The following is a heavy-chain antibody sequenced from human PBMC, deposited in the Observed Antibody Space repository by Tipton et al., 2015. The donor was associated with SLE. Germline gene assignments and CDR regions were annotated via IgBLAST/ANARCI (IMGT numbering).Heavy chain of an antibody. J-gene: IGHJ6*02. Sequence: LSLTCTVSGGSISSSSYYWGWIRQPPGKGLEWIGHIYTSGSTNYNPSLKSRVTISVDTSKNQFSLKLSSVTAADTAVYYCARDYYYYGMDVWGQGTTVTVSS. CDR3: ARDYYYYGMDV. CDR1: GGSISSSSYY. V-gene: IGHV4-61*09. CDR2: IYTSGST.